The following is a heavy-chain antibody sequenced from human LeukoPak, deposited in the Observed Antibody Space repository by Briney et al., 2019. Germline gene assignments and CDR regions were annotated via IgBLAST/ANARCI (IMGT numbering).Heavy chain of an antibody. D-gene: IGHD3-10*01. CDR3: ARDLVGRRYYGSGSYGGYYYYYMDV. CDR2: IIPIFGTA. V-gene: IGHV1-69*05. Sequence: GASVKVSCKASGGTFSSYAISWVRQAPGQGLEWMGGIIPIFGTANYAQKFHGRVTIATDEATSTDCMELSSLRSEDTAVYYCARDLVGRRYYGSGSYGGYYYYYMDVWGKGTTVTVSS. CDR1: GGTFSSYA. J-gene: IGHJ6*03.